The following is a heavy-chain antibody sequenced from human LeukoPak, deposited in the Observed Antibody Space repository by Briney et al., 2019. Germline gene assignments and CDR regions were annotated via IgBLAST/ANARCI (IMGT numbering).Heavy chain of an antibody. D-gene: IGHD3-10*01. CDR1: GFTFFSSYG. CDR2: ISHDGSDK. J-gene: IGHJ4*02. Sequence: GGSLRLSCAASGFTFFSSYGMHWVRQAPGKGLEWVAVISHDGSDKYYVDSVKGRLTISRDNSKNTLYLQMNTLRTEDTAVYYCAKDSSGSYYSGGFDYWGQGALVTVSS. CDR3: AKDSSGSYYSGGFDY. V-gene: IGHV3-30*18.